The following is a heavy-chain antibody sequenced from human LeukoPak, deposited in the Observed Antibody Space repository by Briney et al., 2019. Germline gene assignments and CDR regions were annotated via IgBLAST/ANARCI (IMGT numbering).Heavy chain of an antibody. V-gene: IGHV1-8*01. J-gene: IGHJ3*02. Sequence: ASVKVSCKASGYTFTSNDINWVRQATGQRLEWMGWMNPNSGNTGYAQKFQGRVAMTRNTSISTAYMELSSLSSEDTAIYYCARDRIVGPTDAFDIWGQGTRVTVSS. CDR1: GYTFTSND. CDR2: MNPNSGNT. D-gene: IGHD1-26*01. CDR3: ARDRIVGPTDAFDI.